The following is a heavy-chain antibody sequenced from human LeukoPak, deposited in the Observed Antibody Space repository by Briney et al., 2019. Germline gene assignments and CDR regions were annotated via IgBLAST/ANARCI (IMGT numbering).Heavy chain of an antibody. CDR1: GYTFTSYD. CDR2: MNPNSGDT. V-gene: IGHV1-8*01. D-gene: IGHD2-15*01. Sequence: ASVKVSCKASGYTFTSYDINWVRQATGQGLEWMGWMNPNSGDTGYAQKFQGRVTMTRNTSISTAYMELSSLRSEDTAVYYCARDVAAAAGSYFDHWGQGTLVTVSS. J-gene: IGHJ4*02. CDR3: ARDVAAAAGSYFDH.